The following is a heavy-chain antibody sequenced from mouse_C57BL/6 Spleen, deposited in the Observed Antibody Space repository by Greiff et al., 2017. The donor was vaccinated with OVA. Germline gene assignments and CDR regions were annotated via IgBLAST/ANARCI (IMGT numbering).Heavy chain of an antibody. D-gene: IGHD1-2*01. V-gene: IGHV1-42*01. Sequence: EVQLQQSGPELVKPGASVKISCKASGYSFTGYYMNWVKQSPEKSLEWIGEINPSTGGTTYNQKFKAKATLTVDKSSSTAYMQLKSLTSEDSAVYYCARRDGRYYFDYGGQGTTLTVSS. J-gene: IGHJ2*01. CDR3: ARRDGRYYFDY. CDR2: INPSTGGT. CDR1: GYSFTGYY.